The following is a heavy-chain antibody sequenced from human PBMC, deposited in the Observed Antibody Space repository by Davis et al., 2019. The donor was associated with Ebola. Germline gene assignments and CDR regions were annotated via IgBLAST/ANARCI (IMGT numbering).Heavy chain of an antibody. CDR3: ARDSFLWWPYSYYGMDV. CDR2: IIPIFGTA. Sequence: SVKVSCKASGGTFSSYAISWVRQAPGQGLEWMGGIIPIFGTANYAQKFQGRVTITADKSTSTAYMELSSLRSEDTAVYYCARDSFLWWPYSYYGMDVWGQGTTVTVSS. V-gene: IGHV1-69*06. J-gene: IGHJ6*02. CDR1: GGTFSSYA. D-gene: IGHD2/OR15-2a*01.